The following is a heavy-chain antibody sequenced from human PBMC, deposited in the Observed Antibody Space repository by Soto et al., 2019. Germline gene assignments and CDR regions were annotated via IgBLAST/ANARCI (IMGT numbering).Heavy chain of an antibody. J-gene: IGHJ2*01. CDR2: ISGSGVYT. Sequence: EVLLLESGGGLVQPGGSLRLSCAASGFTFSNYAMSWVRQAPGKGLELVSAISGSGVYTDYADSVKGRFTISRDNSKSTLYLQVNSLRAADTAVYFCAKVLDGYGSGRFDLWGRGTLVTVSS. CDR3: AKVLDGYGSGRFDL. CDR1: GFTFSNYA. D-gene: IGHD3-10*01. V-gene: IGHV3-23*01.